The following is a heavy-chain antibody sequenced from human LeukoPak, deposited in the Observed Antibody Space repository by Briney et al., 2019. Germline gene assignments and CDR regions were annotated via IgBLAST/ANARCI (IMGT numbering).Heavy chain of an antibody. D-gene: IGHD2-15*01. CDR1: GGSFRGYY. CDR3: AAGVVVAANAHHSGDYSYYYGMDV. CDR2: INHSGST. V-gene: IGHV4-34*01. J-gene: IGHJ6*02. Sequence: SETLSLTCPVYGGSFRGYYLSWIRQPPGKGLGWIGEINHSGSTNYNPSLKSGFTISVDTSKTQSSLKLSSVTAEDTAVYYCAAGVVVAANAHHSGDYSYYYGMDVWGQGTTVTVSS.